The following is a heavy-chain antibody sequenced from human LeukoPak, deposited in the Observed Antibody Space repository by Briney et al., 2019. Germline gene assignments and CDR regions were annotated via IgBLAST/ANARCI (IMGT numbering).Heavy chain of an antibody. CDR2: ISGSGANA. CDR3: ANSRLGYCSSTSCYTADY. V-gene: IGHV3-23*01. Sequence: QSGGSLRLSCAASGFTFSSYAMSWVRQAPGKGLEWVSGISGSGANAYYADSVKGRFTISRDNSKNTLYLQMNSLRAEDTAVYYCANSRLGYCSSTSCYTADYWGQGTLVTVSP. J-gene: IGHJ4*02. D-gene: IGHD2-2*02. CDR1: GFTFSSYA.